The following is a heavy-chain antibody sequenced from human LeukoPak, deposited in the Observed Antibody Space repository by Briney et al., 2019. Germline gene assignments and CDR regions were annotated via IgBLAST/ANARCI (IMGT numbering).Heavy chain of an antibody. CDR3: AKAGIGVVGYFDY. V-gene: IGHV3-66*01. CDR2: IYSGGST. J-gene: IGHJ4*02. D-gene: IGHD6-19*01. Sequence: PGGSLRLSCAASGFTVSSNYMSWVRQAPGKGLEWVSVIYSGGSTYYADSVKGRFTISRDNSKNTLYLQMNSLRDEDTGLYYCAKAGIGVVGYFDYWGQGTLVTVSS. CDR1: GFTVSSNY.